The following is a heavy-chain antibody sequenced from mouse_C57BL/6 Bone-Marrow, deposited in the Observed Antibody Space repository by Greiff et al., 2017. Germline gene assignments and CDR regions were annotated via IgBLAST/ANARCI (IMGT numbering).Heavy chain of an antibody. CDR3: ARDGYDGAWFAY. CDR2: IDPSDSYT. CDR1: GYTFTSYW. V-gene: IGHV1-69*01. J-gene: IGHJ3*01. Sequence: QVQLQQPGAELVMPGASVKLSCKASGYTFTSYWMHWVKQRPGRGLEWIGEIDPSDSYTNYNQKFKGKSTLTVDKSSSTAYMQLSSLTSEDSAVYYCARDGYDGAWFAYWGQGTLVTVSA. D-gene: IGHD2-2*01.